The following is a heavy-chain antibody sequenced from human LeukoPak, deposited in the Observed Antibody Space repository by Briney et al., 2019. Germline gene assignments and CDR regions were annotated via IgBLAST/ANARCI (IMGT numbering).Heavy chain of an antibody. J-gene: IGHJ4*02. CDR1: GGSISSSSYY. D-gene: IGHD3-10*01. V-gene: IGHV4-39*01. CDR3: ARGKYYYGSGRPYY. Sequence: SETLSLTCTVSGGSISSSSYYWGWIRQPPGKGLEWIGSIYYSGSTYYNPSLKSRVTISVDTSKNQFSLKLSSVTAADTAVYYCARGKYYYGSGRPYYWGQGTLVTVSS. CDR2: IYYSGST.